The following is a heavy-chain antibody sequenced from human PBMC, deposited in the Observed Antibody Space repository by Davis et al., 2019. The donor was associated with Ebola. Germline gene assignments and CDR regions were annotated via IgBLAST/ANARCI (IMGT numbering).Heavy chain of an antibody. Sequence: SETLSLTCTVSGASISSGFFCWTWVRQPAGKGLEWIGHIYSSGSTKYNPSLESRVTISLDTSKNQFSLKVNSVTAADTAVYFCARLSGLFSSSSGALYFDLWGRGTLVSVSS. CDR3: ARLSGLFSSSSGALYFDL. V-gene: IGHV4-61*09. D-gene: IGHD6-6*01. J-gene: IGHJ2*01. CDR2: IYSSGST. CDR1: GASISSGFFC.